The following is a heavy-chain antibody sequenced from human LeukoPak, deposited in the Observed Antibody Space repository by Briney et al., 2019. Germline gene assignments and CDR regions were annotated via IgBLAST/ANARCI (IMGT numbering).Heavy chain of an antibody. J-gene: IGHJ6*03. D-gene: IGHD3-3*01. CDR1: GFTFDDYG. CDR3: ARDGVPGHYYYYYMDV. CDR2: INWNGGST. Sequence: GGSLRLSCAASGFTFDDYGMSWVRQAPGKGLEWVSGINWNGGSTGYADSVKGRFTISGDNAKNSLYLQMNSLRAEDTALYYCARDGVPGHYYYYYMDVWGKRTTVTVSS. V-gene: IGHV3-20*04.